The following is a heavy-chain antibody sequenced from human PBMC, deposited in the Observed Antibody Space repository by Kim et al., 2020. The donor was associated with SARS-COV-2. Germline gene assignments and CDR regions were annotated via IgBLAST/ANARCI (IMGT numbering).Heavy chain of an antibody. D-gene: IGHD6-19*01. CDR1: GGSFSGYY. J-gene: IGHJ6*03. CDR2: INHSGST. CDR3: ARGTRQWLSRHYYYYMDV. Sequence: SETLSLTCAVYGGSFSGYYWSWIRQPPGKGLEWIGEINHSGSTNYNPSLKSRVTISVDTSKNQFSLNLSSVTAADTAVYYCARGTRQWLSRHYYYYMDVWGKGTKVTVPS. V-gene: IGHV4-34*01.